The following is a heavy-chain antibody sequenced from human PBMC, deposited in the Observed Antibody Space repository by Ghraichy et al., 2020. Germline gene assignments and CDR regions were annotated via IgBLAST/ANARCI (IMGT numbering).Heavy chain of an antibody. V-gene: IGHV4-61*01. D-gene: IGHD3-3*01. CDR3: AREGLSTIFGVVNPDYYYYYYMDV. J-gene: IGHJ6*03. CDR2: IYYSGST. CDR1: GGSVSSGSYY. Sequence: SETLSLTCTVSGGSVSSGSYYWSWIRQPPGKGLEWIGYIYYSGSTNYNPSLKSRVTISVDTSKNQFSLKLSSVTAADTAVYYCAREGLSTIFGVVNPDYYYYYYMDVWGKGTTVTVSS.